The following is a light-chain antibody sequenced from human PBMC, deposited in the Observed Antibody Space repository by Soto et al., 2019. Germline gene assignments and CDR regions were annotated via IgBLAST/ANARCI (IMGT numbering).Light chain of an antibody. CDR1: SSDVGSYNL. V-gene: IGLV2-23*01. J-gene: IGLJ3*02. CDR3: TSFARGSTLV. Sequence: QSALTQPASVSGSPGQSITISCTGTSSDVGSYNLVSWYQQHPGKAPKLMIYATSKRPSGVSNRFSGSKSGDTASLTISGLQAEDEADYYCTSFARGSTLVFGGGTKLTVL. CDR2: ATS.